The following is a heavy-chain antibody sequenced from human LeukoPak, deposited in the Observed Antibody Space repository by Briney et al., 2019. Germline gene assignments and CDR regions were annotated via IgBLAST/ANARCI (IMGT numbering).Heavy chain of an antibody. CDR1: GFTFSSYE. D-gene: IGHD5-24*01. V-gene: IGHV3-48*03. CDR3: AREGDGYNSPIDY. Sequence: GGSLRLSCAASGFTFSSYEMNWVRQAPGKGLEWVSYISSSGSTIYYADSVKGRFTISRDNAKNSLYLQMNSLRAEDTAVYYCAREGDGYNSPIDYWGQGTLVTVSS. J-gene: IGHJ4*02. CDR2: ISSSGSTI.